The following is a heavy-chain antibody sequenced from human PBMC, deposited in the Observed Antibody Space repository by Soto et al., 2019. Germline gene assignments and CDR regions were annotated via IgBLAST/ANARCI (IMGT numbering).Heavy chain of an antibody. J-gene: IGHJ5*02. D-gene: IGHD6-6*01. Sequence: SQTLSLTCVISGDSVSSNSAGWNWIRQSPSRGLEWLGRTYYRSKWYNDYAISLRGRITINPDTSKNQFSLQLNSVTPEDTAVYYCARGGAARRGDWLDPWGQGTLVTVSS. CDR2: TYYRSKWYN. V-gene: IGHV6-1*01. CDR3: ARGGAARRGDWLDP. CDR1: GDSVSSNSAG.